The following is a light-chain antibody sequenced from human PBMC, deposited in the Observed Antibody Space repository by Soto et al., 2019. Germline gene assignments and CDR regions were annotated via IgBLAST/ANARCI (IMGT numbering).Light chain of an antibody. J-gene: IGKJ2*01. CDR2: GAS. V-gene: IGKV3-15*01. CDR1: QSVSSN. Sequence: EIGMTQSPATLSVSPGERATLSCRASQSVSSNLAWYQQKPGQAPRLLIYGASTRATGIPARFSGSESGTEFTLTISSLQSEDFAVYYCQQYNNWPPYTFGQGTKLEI. CDR3: QQYNNWPPYT.